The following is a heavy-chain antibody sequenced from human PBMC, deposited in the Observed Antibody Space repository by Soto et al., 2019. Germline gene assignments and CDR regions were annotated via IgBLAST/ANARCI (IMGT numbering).Heavy chain of an antibody. J-gene: IGHJ3*01. CDR2: IFYRGTT. CDR3: ARVGARYTSTWDVIDL. Sequence: SETLSLTCSVSGGSVSSDSYYWSWIRQPPGKGLEWIGYIFYRGTTNYDPSLKSRVTISVDTSKNQFSLKLSSVTAADTAVYYCARVGARYTSTWDVIDLWGQGTMVTVSS. D-gene: IGHD6-13*01. CDR1: GGSVSSDSYY. V-gene: IGHV4-61*01.